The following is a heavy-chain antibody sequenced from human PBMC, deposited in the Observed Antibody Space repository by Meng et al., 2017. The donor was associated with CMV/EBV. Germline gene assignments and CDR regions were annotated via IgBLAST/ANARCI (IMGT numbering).Heavy chain of an antibody. CDR1: GFTFSSYA. D-gene: IGHD2-2*01. CDR3: ARVSLRVVPAASYYYYYGMDV. J-gene: IGHJ6*02. V-gene: IGHV3-23*01. CDR2: ISGSGGST. Sequence: GGSLRLSCAASGFTFSSYAMSWVRQAPGKGLEWVSAISGSGGSTYYADSVKGRFTISRDNSKNTLYLQMNSLRAEDTAVYYCARVSLRVVPAASYYYYYGMDVWGQGTTVTVSS.